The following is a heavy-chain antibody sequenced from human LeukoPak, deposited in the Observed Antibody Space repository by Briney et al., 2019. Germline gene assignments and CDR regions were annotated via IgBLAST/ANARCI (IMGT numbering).Heavy chain of an antibody. V-gene: IGHV5-51*01. CDR1: GYSFTSYW. D-gene: IGHD1-26*01. J-gene: IGHJ4*02. CDR3: ARRSGSYYFDY. CDR2: IYPGDSDT. Sequence: GESLKISCEGSGYSFTSYWIGWVRQMPGKGLERMGIIYPGDSDTRYSPSFQGQVTISADKSISTAYLQWSSLKASDTAMYYRARRSGSYYFDYWGQGTLVTVSS.